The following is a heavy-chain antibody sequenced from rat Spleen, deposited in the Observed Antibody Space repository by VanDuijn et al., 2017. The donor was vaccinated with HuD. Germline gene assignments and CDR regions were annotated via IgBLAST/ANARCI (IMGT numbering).Heavy chain of an antibody. CDR1: GFTFSDYA. J-gene: IGHJ2*01. D-gene: IGHD1-9*01. CDR3: VTTYFGYGYFDY. CDR2: IVFDSSGI. Sequence: EVQLMESGGGLVQPGNSLKLSCAASGFTFSDYAMAWVRQSPEKGLEWVATIVFDSSGIYYRNSVKGRFTLSRDNTRNTLYLQMDSLKSEDTATYYCVTTYFGYGYFDYWGQGVLVTVSS. V-gene: IGHV5S10*01.